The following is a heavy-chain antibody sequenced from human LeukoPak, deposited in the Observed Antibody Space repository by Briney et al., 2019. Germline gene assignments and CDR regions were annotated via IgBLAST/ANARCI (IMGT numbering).Heavy chain of an antibody. CDR1: GGSVSSYY. CDR3: ARGGGWLRYTNFDY. V-gene: IGHV4-59*02. Sequence: PSETLSLTCTVSGGSVSSYYWSWIRQPPGKGLEWIGYIYYSGSTNYNPSPKSRVTISVDTSKNQFSLKLSSVTAADTAVYYCARGGGWLRYTNFDYWGQGTLVTVSS. J-gene: IGHJ4*02. D-gene: IGHD5-12*01. CDR2: IYYSGST.